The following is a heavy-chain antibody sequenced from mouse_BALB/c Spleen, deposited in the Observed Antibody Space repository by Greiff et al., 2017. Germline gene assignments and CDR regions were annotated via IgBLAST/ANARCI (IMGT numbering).Heavy chain of an antibody. V-gene: IGHV5-4*02. CDR2: ISDGGSYT. CDR1: GFTFSDYY. Sequence: EVHLVESGGGLVKPGGSLKLSCAASGFTFSDYYMYWVRQTPEKRLEWVATISDGGSYTYYPDSVKGRFTISRDNAKNNLYLQMSSLKSEDTAMYYCARNYYGYGAWFAYWGQGTLVTVSA. J-gene: IGHJ3*01. D-gene: IGHD2-2*01. CDR3: ARNYYGYGAWFAY.